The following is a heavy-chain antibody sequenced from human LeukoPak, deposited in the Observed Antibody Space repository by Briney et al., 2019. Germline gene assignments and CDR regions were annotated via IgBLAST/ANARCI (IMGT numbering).Heavy chain of an antibody. CDR3: AESPPYYDKFHFQH. D-gene: IGHD3-22*01. V-gene: IGHV1-2*02. CDR1: GYTFTRYY. Sequence: ASVKVSCKASGYTFTRYYMHWVRQAPGQGLEWMGWINPNSGGTNYAQKFQGRVTMTRDTSISTAYMELSRLRSDDTAVYYCAESPPYYDKFHFQHWGQGTLVTVSS. CDR2: INPNSGGT. J-gene: IGHJ1*01.